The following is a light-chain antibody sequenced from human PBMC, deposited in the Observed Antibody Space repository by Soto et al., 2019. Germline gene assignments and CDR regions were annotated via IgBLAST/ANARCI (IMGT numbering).Light chain of an antibody. V-gene: IGLV2-14*03. J-gene: IGLJ1*01. CDR1: SSDVGGYNY. CDR2: AVN. Sequence: QSALTQPASVSGSPGQSITISCTGTSSDVGGYNYVSWYQQHPGKAPKVMIYAVNYRPSGVSNRFSGSKSGSTASLTISGLQAEDEADYYCSSYTSSSTLVFGTGTQLTVL. CDR3: SSYTSSSTLV.